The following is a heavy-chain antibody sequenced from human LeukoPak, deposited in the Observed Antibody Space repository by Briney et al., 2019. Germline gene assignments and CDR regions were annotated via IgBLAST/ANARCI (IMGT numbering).Heavy chain of an antibody. CDR1: GFTVSSNY. J-gene: IGHJ4*02. D-gene: IGHD1-26*01. CDR3: ARDEYSGSYGGVVGY. Sequence: PGGSLRLSCAASGFTVSSNYMSWVRQAPGKGPEWVSVIYSGGSTYYADSVKGRFTISRDNSKNTLYLQMNSLRDEDTAVYYCARDEYSGSYGGVVGYWGQGTLVTVSS. CDR2: IYSGGST. V-gene: IGHV3-66*01.